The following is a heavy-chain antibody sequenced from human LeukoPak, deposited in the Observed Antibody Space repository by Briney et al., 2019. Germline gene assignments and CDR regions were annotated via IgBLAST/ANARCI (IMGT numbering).Heavy chain of an antibody. J-gene: IGHJ4*02. CDR2: IYHSGST. Sequence: SETLSLTCTVSGYSISCGYYWAWIRQPPGKGLEWIGTIYHSGSTYYNPSLKSRVTISVDTSKNQFSLKLTSVTAADTAVYYCARVRGYCSSTICYRYYFDYWGQGTLVTVSS. D-gene: IGHD2-2*01. V-gene: IGHV4-38-2*02. CDR1: GYSISCGYY. CDR3: ARVRGYCSSTICYRYYFDY.